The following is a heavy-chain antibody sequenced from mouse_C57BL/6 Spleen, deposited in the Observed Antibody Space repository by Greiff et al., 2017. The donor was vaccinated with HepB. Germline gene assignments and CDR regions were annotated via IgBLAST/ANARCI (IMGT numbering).Heavy chain of an antibody. D-gene: IGHD2-2*01. CDR3: ATIYYGYDGADYYAMDY. Sequence: EVQLVESGGGLVKPGGSLKLSCAASGFTFSDYGMHWVRQAPEKGLEWVAYISSGSSTIYYADTVKGRFTISRDNAKNTLFLQMTSLRSEDTAMYYCATIYYGYDGADYYAMDYWGQGTSVTVSS. CDR1: GFTFSDYG. J-gene: IGHJ4*01. CDR2: ISSGSSTI. V-gene: IGHV5-17*01.